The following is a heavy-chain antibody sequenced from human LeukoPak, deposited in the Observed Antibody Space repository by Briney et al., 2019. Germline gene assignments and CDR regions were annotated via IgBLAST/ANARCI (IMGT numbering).Heavy chain of an antibody. D-gene: IGHD3-9*01. CDR3: AREATANYDILTGYEENFIDY. V-gene: IGHV4-59*01. Sequence: SETPSLTCTVSGGSISSYYWSWIRQPPGKGLEWIGYIYYCGSTNYNPSLKSRVTISVDTSKNQFSLKLSSVTAADTAVYYCAREATANYDILTGYEENFIDYWGQGTLVTVSS. J-gene: IGHJ4*02. CDR2: IYYCGST. CDR1: GGSISSYY.